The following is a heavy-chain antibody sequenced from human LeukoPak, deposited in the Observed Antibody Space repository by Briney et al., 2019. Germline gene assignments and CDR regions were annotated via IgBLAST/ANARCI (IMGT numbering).Heavy chain of an antibody. CDR2: INHSGST. J-gene: IGHJ3*02. Sequence: SETLSLTCAVYGGSFSGYYWSWIRQPPGKGLEWIGEINHSGSTNYNPSLKSRVTISVDTSKNQFSLKLSSVTAADTAVYYCARVPLSDIVVVPAALWAFDIWGQGTMVTVSS. D-gene: IGHD2-2*01. V-gene: IGHV4-34*01. CDR1: GGSFSGYY. CDR3: ARVPLSDIVVVPAALWAFDI.